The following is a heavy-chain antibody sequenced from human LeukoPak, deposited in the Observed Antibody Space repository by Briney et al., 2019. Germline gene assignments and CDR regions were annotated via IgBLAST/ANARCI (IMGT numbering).Heavy chain of an antibody. CDR2: IYTSGST. D-gene: IGHD6-13*01. V-gene: IGHV4-4*07. J-gene: IGHJ3*02. Sequence: PSETLSLTCTVSGGSISSYYWSWIRQPAGKGLEWIGRIYTSGSTNYNPSLKSRVTMSVDTSKNQFSLKLSSVTAADTAVYYCARDSIGYSSSWYQAFDIWGQGTMVTVSS. CDR1: GGSISSYY. CDR3: ARDSIGYSSSWYQAFDI.